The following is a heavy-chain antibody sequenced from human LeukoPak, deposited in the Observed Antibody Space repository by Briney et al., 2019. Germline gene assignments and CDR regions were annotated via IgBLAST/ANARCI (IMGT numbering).Heavy chain of an antibody. CDR1: GFTFSSYS. Sequence: GGSLRLSCAASGFTFSSYSMNWARQAPGKGLEWVSSISSSSSYIYYADSVKGRFTISRDNAKNSLYLQMNSLRAEDTAVYYCARGEYGDYAIDYWGQGTLVTVSS. J-gene: IGHJ4*02. V-gene: IGHV3-21*01. CDR3: ARGEYGDYAIDY. CDR2: ISSSSSYI. D-gene: IGHD4-17*01.